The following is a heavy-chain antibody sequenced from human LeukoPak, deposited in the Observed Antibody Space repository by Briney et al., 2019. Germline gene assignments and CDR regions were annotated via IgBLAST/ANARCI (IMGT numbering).Heavy chain of an antibody. CDR2: INPTAGTT. Sequence: ASVKVSCKASGYTFTSYYLYWVRQAPGQGLEWMGIINPTAGTTSYAQNFQGRVTMTRDTSTSTVYMELSSLRSEDTAVYYCARDWKVGATTDFGYWGQGTLVTVSS. J-gene: IGHJ4*02. CDR1: GYTFTSYY. V-gene: IGHV1-46*01. CDR3: ARDWKVGATTDFGY. D-gene: IGHD1-26*01.